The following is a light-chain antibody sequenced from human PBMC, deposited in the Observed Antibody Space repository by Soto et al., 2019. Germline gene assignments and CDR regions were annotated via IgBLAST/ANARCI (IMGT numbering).Light chain of an antibody. CDR2: GSS. V-gene: IGKV1-5*01. CDR3: QQANSYPWT. J-gene: IGKJ1*01. Sequence: DIQMTQSPSTLSASVGDRVTITCRTSQTISSWLAWYQQKPGEAPKLLIYGSSSLLSGVPSRFSGTGSGTDFTLTISSLQPEDFATYYCQQANSYPWTFGQGTKVDIK. CDR1: QTISSW.